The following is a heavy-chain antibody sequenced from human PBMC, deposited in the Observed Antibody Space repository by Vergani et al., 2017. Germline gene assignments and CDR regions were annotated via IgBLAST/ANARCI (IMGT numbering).Heavy chain of an antibody. CDR2: ISYDGSNK. CDR1: GFTFSSYA. CDR3: ARDRTYYAYFWGSYRPADNWFDP. V-gene: IGHV3-30-3*01. J-gene: IGHJ5*02. Sequence: QVQLVESGGGVVQPGRSLRLSCAASGFTFSSYAMHWVRQAPGKGLEWVAVISYDGSNKYYADSVNGRFTISRDNSKNTLDLQMNCLRDKDTAVYYCARDRTYYAYFWGSYRPADNWFDPWGQGTLVTVSS. D-gene: IGHD3-16*02.